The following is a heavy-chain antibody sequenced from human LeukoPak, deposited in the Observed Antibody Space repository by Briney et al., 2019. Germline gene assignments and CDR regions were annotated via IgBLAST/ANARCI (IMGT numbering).Heavy chain of an antibody. V-gene: IGHV3-53*01. CDR2: IYSGGST. Sequence: PGGSLRLSCAASGFTVSSNYMSWVRQAPGKGLEWVSVIYSGGSTCYADSVKGRFTISRDNSKNTLYLQMNSLRAEDTAVYYCARVVATIIPHYFDYWGQGTLVTVSS. J-gene: IGHJ4*02. D-gene: IGHD5-12*01. CDR1: GFTVSSNY. CDR3: ARVVATIIPHYFDY.